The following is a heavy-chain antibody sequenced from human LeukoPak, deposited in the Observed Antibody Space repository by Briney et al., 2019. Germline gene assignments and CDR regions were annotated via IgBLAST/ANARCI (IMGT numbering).Heavy chain of an antibody. Sequence: SETLSLTCTVSGGSISSYYWSWIRQPPGKGLEWIGYIYYSGSTNYNPSLKSRVTISVDTSKNQFSLKLSSVTAADTAVYYCAGRDPQVMAARVWGQGTLVTVSS. CDR1: GGSISSYY. CDR3: AGRDPQVMAARV. J-gene: IGHJ4*02. V-gene: IGHV4-59*01. D-gene: IGHD6-6*01. CDR2: IYYSGST.